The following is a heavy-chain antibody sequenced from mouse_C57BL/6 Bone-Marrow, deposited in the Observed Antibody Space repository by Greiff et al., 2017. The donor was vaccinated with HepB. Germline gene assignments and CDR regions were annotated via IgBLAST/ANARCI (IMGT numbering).Heavy chain of an antibody. Sequence: QVQLHQPGAELVKPGASVKMSCKASGYTFTSYWITWVKQRPGQGLEWIGVIYPGSGSTNYNEKFKSKATLTVDTSSSTAYMQLSSLTSEDSAVYYCARSILRNYAMDYWGQGTSVTVSS. D-gene: IGHD1-1*01. CDR1: GYTFTSYW. CDR3: ARSILRNYAMDY. CDR2: IYPGSGST. V-gene: IGHV1-55*01. J-gene: IGHJ4*01.